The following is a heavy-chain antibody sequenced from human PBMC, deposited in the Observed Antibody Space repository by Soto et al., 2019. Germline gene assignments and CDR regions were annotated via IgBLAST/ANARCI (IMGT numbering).Heavy chain of an antibody. CDR2: INHSGST. D-gene: IGHD2-2*01. CDR1: GGSFSGYG. V-gene: IGHV4-34*01. Sequence: PSETLSLTCSVYGGSFSGYGWSWIRQPPGKGLEWIGEINHSGSTNYNPSLKSRVTISVDTSKNQFSLKLSSVTAADTAVYYSARYQLLSGFDYWGQGTLVPSPQ. CDR3: ARYQLLSGFDY. J-gene: IGHJ4*02.